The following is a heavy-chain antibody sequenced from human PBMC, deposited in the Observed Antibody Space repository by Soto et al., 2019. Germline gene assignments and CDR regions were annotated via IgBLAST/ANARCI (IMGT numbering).Heavy chain of an antibody. CDR2: IYYSGST. CDR3: ARDSPPQVDAFDI. Sequence: PSETLSLTCTFSGGSISSGGYYWSWIRQHPGKGLEWIGYIYYSGSTYYNPSLKSRVTISVDTSKNQFSLKLSSVTAADTAVYYCARDSPPQVDAFDIWGQGTMVTVSS. V-gene: IGHV4-31*03. J-gene: IGHJ3*02. CDR1: GGSISSGGYY.